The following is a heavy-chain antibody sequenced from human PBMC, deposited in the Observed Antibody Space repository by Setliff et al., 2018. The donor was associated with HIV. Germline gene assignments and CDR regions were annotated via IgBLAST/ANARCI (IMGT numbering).Heavy chain of an antibody. D-gene: IGHD3-10*01. V-gene: IGHV3-7*03. J-gene: IGHJ4*02. Sequence: GGSLRLSCESSGFTFNNYWMSWVRQAPGKRPEWVANIKGDGSETYYVDFVKGRFTISRDNAKNTLYLQMNSLKTEDTAVYYCTTEQLLWFGEDYWGQGTLVTVSS. CDR3: TTEQLLWFGEDY. CDR1: GFTFNNYW. CDR2: IKGDGSET.